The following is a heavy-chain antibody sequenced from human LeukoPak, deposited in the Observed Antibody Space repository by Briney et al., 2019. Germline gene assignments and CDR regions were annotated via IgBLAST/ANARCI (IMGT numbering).Heavy chain of an antibody. Sequence: GGSLRPSCAASGFTFSTYWMHWVRQAPGKGLEWVSAVTGPGDTTYYADSVKGRFFMSREDSKTTVYLQMNSLRAEDTAIYYCAKGAEIDLWGQGTLVTVSS. CDR3: AKGAEIDL. J-gene: IGHJ5*02. V-gene: IGHV3-23*01. CDR2: VTGPGDTT. D-gene: IGHD3-16*01. CDR1: GFTFSTYW.